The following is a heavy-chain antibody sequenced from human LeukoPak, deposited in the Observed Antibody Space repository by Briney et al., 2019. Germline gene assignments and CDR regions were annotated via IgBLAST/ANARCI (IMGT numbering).Heavy chain of an antibody. CDR3: ARGAGGYYGSGSYYNEDY. CDR1: GGTFSSYA. CDR2: IIPILGIA. Sequence: ASVKVSCKASGGTFSSYAISWVRQAPGQGLEWMGRIIPILGIANYAQKFQGRVTITADKSTSTAYMELSSLRSEDTAVYYCARGAGGYYGSGSYYNEDYWGQGTLVTVSS. J-gene: IGHJ4*02. D-gene: IGHD3-10*01. V-gene: IGHV1-69*04.